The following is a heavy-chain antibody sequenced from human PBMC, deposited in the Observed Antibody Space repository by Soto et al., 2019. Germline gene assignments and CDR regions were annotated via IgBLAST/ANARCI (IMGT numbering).Heavy chain of an antibody. CDR3: AAGLKLGMISQLYYYGMDV. D-gene: IGHD7-27*01. CDR1: GFTFTSSA. CDR2: IVVGSGNT. V-gene: IGHV1-58*02. Sequence: SVKVSCKASGFTFTSSAMQWVRQARGQRLEWIGWIVVGSGNTNYAQKFQERVTITRDMSTSTAYMELSSLRSEDTAVYYCAAGLKLGMISQLYYYGMDVWGQGTTVTVSS. J-gene: IGHJ6*02.